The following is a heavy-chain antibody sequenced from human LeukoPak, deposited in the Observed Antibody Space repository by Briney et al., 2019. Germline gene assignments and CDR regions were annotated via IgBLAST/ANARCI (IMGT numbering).Heavy chain of an antibody. CDR3: ASSDGYCSSTSCYVGAFDI. D-gene: IGHD2-2*03. CDR2: ISCSSSYI. J-gene: IGHJ3*02. V-gene: IGHV3-21*01. Sequence: GGSLRLSCAASGFTFSSYSMNWVRQAPGKGLEWVSSISCSSSYIYYADSVKGRFTISRDNAKNSLYLQMNSLRAEDTAVYYCASSDGYCSSTSCYVGAFDIWGQGTMVTVSS. CDR1: GFTFSSYS.